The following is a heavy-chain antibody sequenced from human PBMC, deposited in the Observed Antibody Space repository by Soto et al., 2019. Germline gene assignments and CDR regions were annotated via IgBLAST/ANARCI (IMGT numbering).Heavy chain of an antibody. Sequence: EVQLVESGGGLGQPGGSLRLSCAASGVTFSSSWMHWVRQAPGKGLVWVSRINSGGSRTDYADSVKGRFTLSRDNAKNTLYLQMNSRRAEATAVYYCARESVIYADYWGQGTLVTVSS. CDR1: GVTFSSSW. CDR3: ARESVIYADY. V-gene: IGHV3-74*01. D-gene: IGHD3-16*02. J-gene: IGHJ4*02. CDR2: INSGGSRT.